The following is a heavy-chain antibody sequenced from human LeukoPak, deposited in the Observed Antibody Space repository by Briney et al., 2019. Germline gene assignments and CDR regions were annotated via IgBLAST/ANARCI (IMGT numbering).Heavy chain of an antibody. CDR1: GFTFHNYE. Sequence: GGSLRLSCVASGFTFHNYEMNWVRQAPGKGLEWVSYISSSGATIYYADAVKGRFTISRDNAKNSLYLQMNSLRAEDTAVYYCARDPDYYGSGTYYNHYFDYWGQGTLVTVSS. J-gene: IGHJ4*02. CDR3: ARDPDYYGSGTYYNHYFDY. D-gene: IGHD3-10*01. CDR2: ISSSGATI. V-gene: IGHV3-48*03.